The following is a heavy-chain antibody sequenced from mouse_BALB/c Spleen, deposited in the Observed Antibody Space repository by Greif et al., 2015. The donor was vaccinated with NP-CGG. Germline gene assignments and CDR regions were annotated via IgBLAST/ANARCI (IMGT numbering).Heavy chain of an antibody. V-gene: IGHV1-7*01. CDR3: ARSAVGAGTGFNY. Sequence: QVQLKQSGAELAKPGDSVKMSCKASGYTFTSYWMHWVKQRPGQGLEWIGYINPSTGYTEYNQKFKDKATLTADKSSSTACRHLSTLASEDSAVYYCARSAVGAGTGFNYWGQGTTLTVSS. CDR1: GYTFTSYW. J-gene: IGHJ2*01. CDR2: INPSTGYT. D-gene: IGHD4-1*01.